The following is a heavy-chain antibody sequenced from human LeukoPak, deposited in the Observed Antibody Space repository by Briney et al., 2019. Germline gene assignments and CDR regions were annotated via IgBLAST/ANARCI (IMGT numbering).Heavy chain of an antibody. V-gene: IGHV3-7*01. Sequence: GGSLTLSCAASGFTFSSYWMSWVRQAPGKGLEWVANIKQDGSEKYYVDSVKGRFTISRDNAKNSLYLQMNSPRAEDTAVYYCASEGGSTYAFDIWGQGTMVTVSS. CDR1: GFTFSSYW. D-gene: IGHD1-26*01. CDR2: IKQDGSEK. CDR3: ASEGGSTYAFDI. J-gene: IGHJ3*02.